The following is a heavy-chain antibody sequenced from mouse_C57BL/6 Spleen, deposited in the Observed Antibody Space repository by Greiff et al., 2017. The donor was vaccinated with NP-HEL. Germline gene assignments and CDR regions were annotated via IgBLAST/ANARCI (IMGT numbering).Heavy chain of an antibody. Sequence: VQLQQSGAELARPGASVKLSCKASGYTFTSYGISWVKQRTGQGLEWIGEIYPRSGNTSYNEKFKGKATLTANKSSITSYMALRSLTSEDSAVCFCARFTAVVVDYWGQGTTLTVSS. V-gene: IGHV1-81*01. CDR2: IYPRSGNT. CDR3: ARFTAVVVDY. J-gene: IGHJ2*01. D-gene: IGHD1-1*01. CDR1: GYTFTSYG.